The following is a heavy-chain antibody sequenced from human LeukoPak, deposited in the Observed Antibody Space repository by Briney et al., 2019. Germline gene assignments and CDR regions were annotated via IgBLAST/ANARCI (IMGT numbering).Heavy chain of an antibody. Sequence: PGRSLRLSCAASGFTFDDYAMHWVRQAPGKGLEWVSGISWNSGSIGYADSVKGRFTISRDNAKNSLYLQMNSLRAEDTAVYYCARASIAVGGVGFDYWGQGTLVTVSS. V-gene: IGHV3-9*01. CDR2: ISWNSGSI. J-gene: IGHJ4*02. D-gene: IGHD6-19*01. CDR1: GFTFDDYA. CDR3: ARASIAVGGVGFDY.